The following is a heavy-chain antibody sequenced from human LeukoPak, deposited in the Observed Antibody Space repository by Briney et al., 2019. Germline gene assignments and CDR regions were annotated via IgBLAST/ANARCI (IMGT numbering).Heavy chain of an antibody. CDR3: ARVDEKNLIWSEYYGMDV. CDR2: IKQDGSEK. CDR1: GFSFSSYL. D-gene: IGHD3-10*01. Sequence: PGGSLRLSCAASGFSFSSYLMSWVRQAPGKGLEWVANIKQDGSEKSYVDSVKGRFSISRDNAKNSLYLQMNSLRAEDAAVYYCARVDEKNLIWSEYYGMDVWGQGTTVTVSS. J-gene: IGHJ6*02. V-gene: IGHV3-7*01.